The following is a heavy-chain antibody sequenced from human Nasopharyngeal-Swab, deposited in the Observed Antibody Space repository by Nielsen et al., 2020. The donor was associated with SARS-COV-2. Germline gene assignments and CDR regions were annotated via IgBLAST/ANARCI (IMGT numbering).Heavy chain of an antibody. CDR3: ARPTTLGYYYGMDV. J-gene: IGHJ6*02. CDR2: INRSGST. V-gene: IGHV4-34*01. Sequence: WIRQPPGKGLEWIGEINRSGSTNYNPSLKSRVTIPVDTSKNQFSLKLSSVTAADTAVYYCARPTTLGYYYGMDVWGQGTTVTVSS. D-gene: IGHD1-14*01.